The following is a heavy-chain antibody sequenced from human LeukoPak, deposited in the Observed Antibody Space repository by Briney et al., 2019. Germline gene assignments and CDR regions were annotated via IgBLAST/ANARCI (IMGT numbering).Heavy chain of an antibody. CDR3: ARDPCDSSGYYFDY. Sequence: GASVKVSCKASGYTFTGYYMHWVRQAPGQGLEWMGWINPNSGGTNYAQKFQGRVTMTRDTSISTAYMELSRLRSDDTAVYYCARDPCDSSGYYFDYWGQGTLVTVSS. V-gene: IGHV1-2*02. D-gene: IGHD3-22*01. CDR1: GYTFTGYY. CDR2: INPNSGGT. J-gene: IGHJ4*02.